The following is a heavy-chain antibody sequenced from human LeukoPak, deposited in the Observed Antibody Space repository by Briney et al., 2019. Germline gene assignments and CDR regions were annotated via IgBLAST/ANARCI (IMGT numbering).Heavy chain of an antibody. CDR2: ISSSSSTI. CDR1: GFTFSSYS. Sequence: GGSLRLSCAASGFTFSSYSMNWVRQAPGKGLEWVSYISSSSSTIYYADSVKGRFTISGDNAKNSLYLQMNSLRAEDTAVYYCARERGVSRAPYYFDYWGQGTLVTVSS. CDR3: ARERGVSRAPYYFDY. D-gene: IGHD3-10*01. J-gene: IGHJ4*02. V-gene: IGHV3-48*01.